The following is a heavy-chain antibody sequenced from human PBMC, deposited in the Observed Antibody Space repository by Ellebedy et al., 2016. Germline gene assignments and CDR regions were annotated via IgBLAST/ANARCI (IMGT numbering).Heavy chain of an antibody. Sequence: GGSLRLSCAVSGLTFSNFGMHWVRQAPGKGLEWVANIWYDGNTKYYADFVMGRFTISRDNSKNTLYLHMNSLRVEDTALYFCMTGRRGFYPNGAYWGEGTLVTVSS. V-gene: IGHV3-33*01. CDR2: IWYDGNTK. J-gene: IGHJ4*02. D-gene: IGHD3-10*01. CDR3: MTGRRGFYPNGAY. CDR1: GLTFSNFG.